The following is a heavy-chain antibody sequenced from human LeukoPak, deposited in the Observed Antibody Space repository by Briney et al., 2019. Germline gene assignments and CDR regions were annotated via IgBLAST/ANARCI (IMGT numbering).Heavy chain of an antibody. J-gene: IGHJ4*02. CDR2: ISGSGGST. CDR3: AKEGTGSRLFDY. Sequence: GRSLRLSCAASGFTFSSYAMHWVRQAPGKGLEWVSAISGSGGSTYYADSVKGRFTISRDNSKNTLYLQMNSLRAEDTAVYYCAKEGTGSRLFDYWGQGTLVTVSS. D-gene: IGHD3/OR15-3a*01. V-gene: IGHV3-23*01. CDR1: GFTFSSYA.